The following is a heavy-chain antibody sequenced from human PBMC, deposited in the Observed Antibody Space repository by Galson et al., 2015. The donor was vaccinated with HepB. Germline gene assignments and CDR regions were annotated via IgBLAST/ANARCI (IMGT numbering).Heavy chain of an antibody. CDR2: ISGSGGST. CDR1: GFTFSSYA. D-gene: IGHD6-19*01. J-gene: IGHJ5*02. Sequence: SLRLSCAASGFTFSSYAMSWVRQAPGKGLEWVSTISGSGGSTNYADSVKGRFTISRDNSKNTLYLQMNSLRAEDTAVYYCAKIISPSSGWYVGWFDPWGQGTLVTVSS. V-gene: IGHV3-23*01. CDR3: AKIISPSSGWYVGWFDP.